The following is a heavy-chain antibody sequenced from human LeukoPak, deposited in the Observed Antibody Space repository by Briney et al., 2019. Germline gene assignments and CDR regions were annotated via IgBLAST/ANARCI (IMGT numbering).Heavy chain of an antibody. CDR1: GFTFSSYS. J-gene: IGHJ4*02. CDR3: AREGGGYNNRGFDY. V-gene: IGHV3-48*01. D-gene: IGHD5-24*01. CDR2: ISSSSSTI. Sequence: GGSLRLSCAASGFTFSSYSMNWVRQAPGKGLEWVSYISSSSSTIYYADSVKGRFTISRDNAKNSLYLQMNSLRAEDTAVYYCAREGGGYNNRGFDYWGQGTLVTVYS.